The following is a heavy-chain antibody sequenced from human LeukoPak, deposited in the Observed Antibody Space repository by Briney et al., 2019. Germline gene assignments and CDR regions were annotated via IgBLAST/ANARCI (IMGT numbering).Heavy chain of an antibody. V-gene: IGHV3-11*01. CDR1: GFTFSDYY. Sequence: GALRLSCAASGFTFSDYYMSWIRQAPGKGLEWVSYISSSSRTIYYADSVKGRFTISRDNAKNSLYLQMNSLRAEDTAVYYCARGREYSNSYFDYWGQGTLVTVSS. CDR2: ISSSSRTI. D-gene: IGHD4-11*01. CDR3: ARGREYSNSYFDY. J-gene: IGHJ4*02.